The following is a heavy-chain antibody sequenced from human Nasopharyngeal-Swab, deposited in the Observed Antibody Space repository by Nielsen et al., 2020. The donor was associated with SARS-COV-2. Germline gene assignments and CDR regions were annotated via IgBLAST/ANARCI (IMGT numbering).Heavy chain of an antibody. CDR1: GGSISSSNW. V-gene: IGHV4-4*02. CDR3: ARARGPPRITMIVVATPFGAFDI. D-gene: IGHD3-22*01. Sequence: SETLSLTCAVSGGSISSSNWWSWVRQPPGKGLEWIGEIYQSGSTNYNPSLKSRVTISVDKSKNQFSLKLSSVTAADTAVYYCARARGPPRITMIVVATPFGAFDIWGQGTMVTVSS. CDR2: IYQSGST. J-gene: IGHJ3*02.